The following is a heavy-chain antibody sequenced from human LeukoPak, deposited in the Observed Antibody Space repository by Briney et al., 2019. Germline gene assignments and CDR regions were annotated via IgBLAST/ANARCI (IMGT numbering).Heavy chain of an antibody. Sequence: GSLRLSCAASGYGVTTNYMTWVRQAPGKGLEWVSLLYASGFTQYADSVKGRFTISRDSSKNTLYLQMDNLRMEDTAVYYCARFASSVSSHPVDYWGQGTLVTVSS. CDR2: LYASGFT. J-gene: IGHJ4*02. V-gene: IGHV3-66*01. CDR1: GYGVTTNY. D-gene: IGHD3-22*01. CDR3: ARFASSVSSHPVDY.